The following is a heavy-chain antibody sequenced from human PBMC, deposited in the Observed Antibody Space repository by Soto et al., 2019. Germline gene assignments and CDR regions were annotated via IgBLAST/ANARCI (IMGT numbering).Heavy chain of an antibody. CDR1: GGSLSDYS. V-gene: IGHV4-34*02. D-gene: IGHD5-12*01. Sequence: QVQLRQWGAGLLKPSETLSLRCAVYGGSLSDYSWSLIRQSPEKGLEWIGEINHGGSTKYNPSLKSRVTISVDTSKNQVSLILDSATAADTAVYRCARGGGKSGYFFDYWGRGTLVTVSS. CDR2: INHGGST. J-gene: IGHJ4*02. CDR3: ARGGGKSGYFFDY.